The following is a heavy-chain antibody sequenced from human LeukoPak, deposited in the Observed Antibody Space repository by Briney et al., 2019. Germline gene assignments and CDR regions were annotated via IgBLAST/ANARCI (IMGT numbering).Heavy chain of an antibody. V-gene: IGHV4-61*02. CDR1: GDSISSGDYY. CDR2: ISSSGST. J-gene: IGHJ5*02. CDR3: ARGHFITMVRGSKFDP. D-gene: IGHD3-10*01. Sequence: PSQTLSLTCTVSGDSISSGDYYWSWIRQPAGKGLEWIGRISSSGSTNYNPSLKSRVTISVDTSKNQFSLKLSSVPAADTAVYYCARGHFITMVRGSKFDPWGQGTLVTVSS.